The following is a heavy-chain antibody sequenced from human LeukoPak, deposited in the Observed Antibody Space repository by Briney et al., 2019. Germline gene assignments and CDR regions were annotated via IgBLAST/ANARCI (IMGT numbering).Heavy chain of an antibody. CDR1: GGSFSGYY. CDR3: ARGLGSSWNYYFDY. D-gene: IGHD6-13*01. Sequence: SETLSLTCAVYGGSFSGYYWSWIRQPPGKGLEWIGEINHSGSTNYNPSLKSRVTISVDTSKNQFSLKLSSVTAADTAVYYCARGLGSSWNYYFDYWGQGTLVTVSS. V-gene: IGHV4-34*01. CDR2: INHSGST. J-gene: IGHJ4*02.